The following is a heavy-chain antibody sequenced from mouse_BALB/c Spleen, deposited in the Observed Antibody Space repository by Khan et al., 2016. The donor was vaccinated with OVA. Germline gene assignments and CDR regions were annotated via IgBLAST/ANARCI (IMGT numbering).Heavy chain of an antibody. CDR1: GYTFTNYG. CDR2: INTYTEEP. V-gene: IGHV9-3-1*01. D-gene: IGHD1-1*02. Sequence: QIQLVQSGPELKKPGETVKISCKASGYTFTNYGMNWVKQAPGKGLKWMGWINTYTEEPTYADDFKGRFAFSLETSASTAYLQINNLKNEDTATYFCASGGDWYFDVWGGGTAVTVAS. CDR3: ASGGDWYFDV. J-gene: IGHJ1*01.